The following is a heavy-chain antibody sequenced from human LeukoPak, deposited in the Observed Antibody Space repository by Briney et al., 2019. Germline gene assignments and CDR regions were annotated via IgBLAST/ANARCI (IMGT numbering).Heavy chain of an antibody. J-gene: IGHJ4*02. CDR1: GFTFSSYW. V-gene: IGHV3-7*01. CDR2: IKQDGSEK. D-gene: IGHD6-6*01. CDR3: ARDPYSSSSQRGSRY. Sequence: PGGSLRLSCAASGFTFSSYWMSWVRQAPGKGLEWVANIKQDGSEKNYVDSVKGRFTISRDNAKSSLFLQMNSLRTEDTAVYHCARDPYSSSSQRGSRYWGQGILVTVSS.